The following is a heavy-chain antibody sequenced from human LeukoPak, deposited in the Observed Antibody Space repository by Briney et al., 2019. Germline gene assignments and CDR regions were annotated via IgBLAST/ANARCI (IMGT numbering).Heavy chain of an antibody. J-gene: IGHJ4*02. CDR2: ISWNSGSI. V-gene: IGHV3-9*01. CDR1: GFTFDDYA. CDR3: AKDKRIDSGYVFDY. D-gene: IGHD5-12*01. Sequence: PGGSLRLSCAASGFTFDDYAMHWVRQAPGKGLEWVSGISWNSGSIGYADSVKGRLTISRDNAKNSLYLQMNSLRAEDTALYYCAKDKRIDSGYVFDYWGQGTLVTVSS.